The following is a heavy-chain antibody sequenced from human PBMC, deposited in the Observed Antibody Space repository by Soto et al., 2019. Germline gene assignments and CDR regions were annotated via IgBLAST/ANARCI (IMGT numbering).Heavy chain of an antibody. V-gene: IGHV4-39*01. CDR3: VSQRTSVLTQAYFDY. CDR2: VYYRGRS. CDR1: CGSVSNSNYY. J-gene: IGHJ4*02. D-gene: IGHD2-8*01. Sequence: SETLSLTCTVSCGSVSNSNYYWGWIRKSPGRGLEWIGSVYYRGRSYSKSSVKSRVTISVDTSKNQFSLNLNSVTASDTAVYFCVSQRTSVLTQAYFDYWGPGALVTVSS.